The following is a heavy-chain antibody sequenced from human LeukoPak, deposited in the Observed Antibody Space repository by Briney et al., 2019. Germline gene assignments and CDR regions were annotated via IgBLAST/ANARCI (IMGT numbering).Heavy chain of an antibody. CDR1: GFTFSSYG. CDR2: ISDSGGSI. V-gene: IGHV3-23*01. D-gene: IGHD6-6*01. CDR3: AKDLKQLANFDY. J-gene: IGHJ4*02. Sequence: PGGSLRLSCAASGFTFSSYGMSWVRQAPGKGLEWVSGISDSGGSICYAQSVKGRFTISRDNSKNTLYLQMNSLRAEDTAVYYCAKDLKQLANFDYWGQGTLVTVSS.